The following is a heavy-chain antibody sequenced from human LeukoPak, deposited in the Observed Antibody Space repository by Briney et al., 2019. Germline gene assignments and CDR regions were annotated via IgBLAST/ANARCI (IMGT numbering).Heavy chain of an antibody. D-gene: IGHD6-19*01. CDR3: AKDLSSSGYSYYFDS. V-gene: IGHV3-23*01. J-gene: IGHJ4*02. CDR2: ISGSGGST. CDR1: RFTFSSYA. Sequence: GGSLRLSCAASRFTFSSYAMNWVRPAPGKGLEWVSVISGSGGSTYYADSVRGRFTISRDNYKNTVYLQMSSLRAEDTALYYCAKDLSSSGYSYYFDSWGQGTLVTVSS.